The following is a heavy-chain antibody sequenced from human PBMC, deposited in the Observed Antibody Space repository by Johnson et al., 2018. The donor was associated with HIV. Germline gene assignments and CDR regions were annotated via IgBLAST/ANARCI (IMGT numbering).Heavy chain of an antibody. Sequence: QVQLVESGGGVVQPGRSLRLSCAASGFTFRAYGMHWVRQAPGKGLEWVAVISYDGSNKYYADSVKGRFTISRDNSKNTLYLQMNSLRAEDTALYYCAKTRHQYDDSSGPNADGAFDSWGQGTMVTVSS. J-gene: IGHJ3*02. V-gene: IGHV3-30*18. CDR1: GFTFRAYG. CDR2: ISYDGSNK. D-gene: IGHD3-22*01. CDR3: AKTRHQYDDSSGPNADGAFDS.